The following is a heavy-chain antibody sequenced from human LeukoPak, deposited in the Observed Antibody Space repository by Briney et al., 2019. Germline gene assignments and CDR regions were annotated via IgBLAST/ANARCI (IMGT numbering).Heavy chain of an antibody. J-gene: IGHJ5*02. D-gene: IGHD2-15*01. CDR1: GFTFSSYG. CDR3: ARGSRYCSGGSCYLNWFDP. Sequence: GGSLRLSCAASGFTFSSYGMHWVRQAPGKGLEWVAVIWYDGSNKYYADSVKGRFTISRDNSKNTLYLQMNSLRAEDTAVYYCARGSRYCSGGSCYLNWFDPWGQGTLVTVSS. CDR2: IWYDGSNK. V-gene: IGHV3-33*01.